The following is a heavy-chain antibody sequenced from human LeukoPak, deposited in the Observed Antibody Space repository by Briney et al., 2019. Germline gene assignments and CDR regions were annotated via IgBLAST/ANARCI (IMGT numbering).Heavy chain of an antibody. CDR3: ARTRFCGNSGCYFYMDV. J-gene: IGHJ6*03. D-gene: IGHD2-2*01. Sequence: GGSLRLSCAVSGFTFSSYTMHWVRQAPGKGLEWVAVVWFDGSNDYYADSVKGRFTISRDNSKNTLYLHMNTLRAEDTVVYYCARTRFCGNSGCYFYMDVWGKGTRVIVSS. V-gene: IGHV3-30*04. CDR1: GFTFSSYT. CDR2: VWFDGSND.